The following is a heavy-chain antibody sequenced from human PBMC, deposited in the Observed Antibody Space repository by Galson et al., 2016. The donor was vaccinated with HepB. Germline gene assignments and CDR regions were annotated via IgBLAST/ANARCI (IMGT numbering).Heavy chain of an antibody. CDR1: GYIFTSYW. J-gene: IGHJ4*02. CDR2: IYPGDSDA. Sequence: QSGAEVKKPGESLKISCKASGYIFTSYWIGWVRQMPGEGLEWMGIIYPGDSDARYRLSFQGQVTISADRSINTAYLQWSSLKASDTAVYYCARHVYGDSSSLFLDFWGQGTLVSVSS. V-gene: IGHV5-51*01. CDR3: ARHVYGDSSSLFLDF. D-gene: IGHD6-6*01.